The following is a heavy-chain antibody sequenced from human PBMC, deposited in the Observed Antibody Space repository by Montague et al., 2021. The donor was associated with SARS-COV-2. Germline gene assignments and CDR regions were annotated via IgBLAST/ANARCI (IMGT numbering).Heavy chain of an antibody. Sequence: SETLSLTCTVPGGSISSYSFYWVWIRQPPGKGLEWIGPIYYSGTTYYNPSLKSRVTISVDTSKIQFSLNLSSGTAADTAVYYCARPRGVGTYDIWGQGTMVTVSS. CDR1: GGSISSYSFY. J-gene: IGHJ3*02. V-gene: IGHV4-39*01. CDR3: ARPRGVGTYDI. CDR2: IYYSGTT. D-gene: IGHD7-27*01.